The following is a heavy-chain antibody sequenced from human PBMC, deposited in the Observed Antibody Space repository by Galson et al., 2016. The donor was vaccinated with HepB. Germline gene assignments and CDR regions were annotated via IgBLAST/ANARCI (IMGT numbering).Heavy chain of an antibody. D-gene: IGHD3-22*01. J-gene: IGHJ4*02. CDR2: IYYSGST. V-gene: IGHV4-59*01. Sequence: SETLSLTCNVSGVSISSYYWSWIRQPPGKRLEWIGYIYYSGSTNYNPSLKSRVTISVDTSKNQFSLRLSSVTAADTAVYFCARLPWSISYYDSSGYSIGYFDYWGQGTLVTVSS. CDR1: GVSISSYY. CDR3: ARLPWSISYYDSSGYSIGYFDY.